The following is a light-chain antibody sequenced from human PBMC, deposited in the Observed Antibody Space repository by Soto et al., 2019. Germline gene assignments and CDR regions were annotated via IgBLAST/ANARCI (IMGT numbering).Light chain of an antibody. CDR3: TSYTGRTTVL. Sequence: QSALTQPASVSGSPGQSITISCTGTSSDVGGNSYVSWYQQHPGKAPKLMIYEVSNRPSGVSDRFSGSKSDNTASLTISGLQAEDEADYYCTSYTGRTTVLFGGGTKVTVL. V-gene: IGLV2-14*01. CDR2: EVS. CDR1: SSDVGGNSY. J-gene: IGLJ2*01.